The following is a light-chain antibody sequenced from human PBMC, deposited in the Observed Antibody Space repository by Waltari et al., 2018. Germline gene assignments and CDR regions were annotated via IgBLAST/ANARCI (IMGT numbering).Light chain of an antibody. J-gene: IGKJ4*01. CDR3: QQYATSPEA. CDR2: GAS. CDR1: QSVNNNY. Sequence: EIVLTLFFCFFSLSSGERATLSCRASQSVNNNYLAWYQQKPGQAPRLLIYGASSRATGIPDRFRGSGSGTDFTLTINRLEPEDFAVYYCQQYATSPEAFGGGTKVEIK. V-gene: IGKV3-20*01.